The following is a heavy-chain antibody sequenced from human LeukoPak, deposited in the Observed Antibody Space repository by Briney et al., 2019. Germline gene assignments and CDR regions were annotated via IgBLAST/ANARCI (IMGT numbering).Heavy chain of an antibody. D-gene: IGHD2-15*01. CDR3: ATRAGYCSGGSCPANWFDP. CDR2: IYRGDSDI. CDR1: GYSFTSYW. Sequence: GESLKISCKGSGYSFTSYWIGWVRQMPGKGLEWMGMIYRGDSDIRYNPSFQGQVTISVDRSISTAYLQWSSLKASDTAIYYCATRAGYCSGGSCPANWFDPWGQGTLVTVSS. J-gene: IGHJ5*02. V-gene: IGHV5-51*01.